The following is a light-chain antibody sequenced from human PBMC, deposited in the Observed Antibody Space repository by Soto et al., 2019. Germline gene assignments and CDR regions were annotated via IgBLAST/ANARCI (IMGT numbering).Light chain of an antibody. Sequence: QSVLTQPPSVSAAPGQKVTISCSGSSSNIGNNYVSWYQQLPGTAPKLLIYDNTNRPSGIPDRFSGSKSGTSATLGITGLQTGDEADYYCGTWDSSLSAAVFGGGTQLTVL. CDR2: DNT. CDR1: SSNIGNNY. V-gene: IGLV1-51*01. CDR3: GTWDSSLSAAV. J-gene: IGLJ7*01.